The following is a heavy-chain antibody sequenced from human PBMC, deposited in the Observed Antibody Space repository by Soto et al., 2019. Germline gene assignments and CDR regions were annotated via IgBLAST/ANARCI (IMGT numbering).Heavy chain of an antibody. J-gene: IGHJ4*02. V-gene: IGHV1-69*13. Sequence: SVKVSCKASGGTFSSYAISWVRQAPGQGLEWMGGIIPIFGTANYAQKFQGRVTITADESTSTAYMELSSLRSEDTAVYYCASERSGFSPPYYFDYWGQGTLVTVSS. CDR2: IIPIFGTA. D-gene: IGHD3-22*01. CDR1: GGTFSSYA. CDR3: ASERSGFSPPYYFDY.